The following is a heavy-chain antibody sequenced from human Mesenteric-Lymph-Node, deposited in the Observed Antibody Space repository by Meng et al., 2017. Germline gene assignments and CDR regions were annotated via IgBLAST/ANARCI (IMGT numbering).Heavy chain of an antibody. Sequence: QVQRQASGSGLVHPSHTLSLTCTVSGGSISSGDSYWSWIRKPPGKGLELIGHIYYSGRTSYNPSLKSRVTISVDTSNNQFSLKLSSVTAADTAVYYCARVGWRQWSFDLWGRGTLVTVSS. CDR1: GGSISSGDSY. J-gene: IGHJ2*01. V-gene: IGHV4-30-4*01. CDR2: IYYSGRT. D-gene: IGHD5-18*01. CDR3: ARVGWRQWSFDL.